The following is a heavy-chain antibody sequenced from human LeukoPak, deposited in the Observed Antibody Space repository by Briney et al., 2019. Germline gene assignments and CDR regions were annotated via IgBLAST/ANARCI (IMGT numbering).Heavy chain of an antibody. CDR3: ARARVAMGGYFDY. CDR2: IYYSGSI. J-gene: IGHJ4*02. CDR1: GGSISSSSYY. V-gene: IGHV4-39*07. Sequence: SETLSLTCTVSGGSISSSSYYWGWIRQPPGKGLEWIGSIYYSGSIYYNPSLKSRVTISVDTSKNQFSLKLSSVTAADTAVYYCARARVAMGGYFDYWGQGTLVTVSS. D-gene: IGHD6-19*01.